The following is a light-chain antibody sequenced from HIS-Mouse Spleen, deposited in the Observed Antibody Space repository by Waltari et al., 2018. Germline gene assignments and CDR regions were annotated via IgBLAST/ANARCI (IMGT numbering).Light chain of an antibody. CDR3: SSYTSSSFNVV. CDR2: DVS. J-gene: IGLJ2*01. CDR1: SSDVGGYNY. Sequence: QSALTQPASVSGSPGQSITISCTGTSSDVGGYNYVSWYQQHPGKAPKLMIYDVSNRPSGVPSRFSGSKSGNTASLTISGLQAEDEADYYCSSYTSSSFNVVFGGGTKLTVL. V-gene: IGLV2-14*03.